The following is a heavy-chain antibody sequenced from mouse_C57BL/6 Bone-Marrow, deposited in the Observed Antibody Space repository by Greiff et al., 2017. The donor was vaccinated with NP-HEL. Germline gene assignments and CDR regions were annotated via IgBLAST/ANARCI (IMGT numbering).Heavy chain of an antibody. CDR3: ATTSSYDAMDY. CDR1: GYTFTSYG. D-gene: IGHD1-1*01. J-gene: IGHJ4*01. CDR2: IYPRSGNT. V-gene: IGHV1-81*01. Sequence: VQVVESGAELARPGASVKLSCKASGYTFTSYGISWVKQRTGQGLEWIGEIYPRSGNTYYNEKFKGKATLTADKSSSTAYMELRSLTSEDSAVYFCATTSSYDAMDYWGQGTSVTVSS.